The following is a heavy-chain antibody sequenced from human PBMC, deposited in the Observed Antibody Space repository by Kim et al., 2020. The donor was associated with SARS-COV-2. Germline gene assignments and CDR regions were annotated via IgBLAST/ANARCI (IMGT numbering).Heavy chain of an antibody. J-gene: IGHJ4*02. CDR1: NGSISSGGYY. Sequence: SETLSLTCTVSNGSISSGGYYWSWLRQHPGKGLEWIGYIYYSGSTYYNLSLKSRVNISLDTSKNQFSMKLNSVTAADTAVYYCVRSTGIAITTTEDWGQGTLVTLSS. V-gene: IGHV4-31*03. CDR3: VRSTGIAITTTED. D-gene: IGHD6-13*01. CDR2: IYYSGST.